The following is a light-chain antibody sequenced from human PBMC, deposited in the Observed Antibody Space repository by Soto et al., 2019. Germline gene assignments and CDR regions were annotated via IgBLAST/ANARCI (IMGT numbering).Light chain of an antibody. CDR3: QQAHSTPVT. CDR1: QSITTY. CDR2: TIS. Sequence: DIQMTQSPSSLSASVGDSVTITCRASQSITTYLNWYQQKPGQAPNLLIYTISTLRSGVPSRFVGSGSGTDFTLTISGLRPEDFATYFCQQAHSTPVTFGGGTKLEI. J-gene: IGKJ4*01. V-gene: IGKV1-39*01.